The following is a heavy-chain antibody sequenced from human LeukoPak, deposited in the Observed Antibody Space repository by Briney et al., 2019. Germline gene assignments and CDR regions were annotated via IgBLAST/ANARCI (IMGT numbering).Heavy chain of an antibody. D-gene: IGHD4-17*01. CDR2: IKQDGSEK. Sequence: GRSLRLSCAASGFTFSSYAMHWVRQAPVKGLEWVANIKQDGSEKYYVDSVKGRFTISRDNAKNSLYLQMNSLRAEDTAVYYCARDQGFLYGELIDYWGQGTLVTVSS. V-gene: IGHV3-7*01. J-gene: IGHJ4*02. CDR1: GFTFSSYA. CDR3: ARDQGFLYGELIDY.